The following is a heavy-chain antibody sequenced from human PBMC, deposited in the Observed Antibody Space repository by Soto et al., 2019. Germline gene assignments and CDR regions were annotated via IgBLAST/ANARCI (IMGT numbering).Heavy chain of an antibody. CDR3: ARHGVSVVVPAAPNWFDP. D-gene: IGHD2-2*01. Sequence: QLQLQESGPGLVKPSETLSLTCTVSGGSLSSSSYYWGWIRQPPGKGLEWIGSIYYSGSTYYNPSLKSRVTISVDTSKNQFSLKLSSVTAADTAVYYCARHGVSVVVPAAPNWFDPWGQGTLVTVSS. V-gene: IGHV4-39*01. CDR2: IYYSGST. CDR1: GGSLSSSSYY. J-gene: IGHJ5*02.